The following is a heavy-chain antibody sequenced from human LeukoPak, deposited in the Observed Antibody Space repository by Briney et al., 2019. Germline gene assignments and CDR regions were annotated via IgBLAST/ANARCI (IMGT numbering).Heavy chain of an antibody. V-gene: IGHV4-59*08. Sequence: SETLSLTCTVSGGSISSSYWSWIRQPPGKGLEWIGYIYYSGSTNYNPSLKSRVTISVDTSKNQFFLKLSSVTAADTAVYYCARHGYSITHDAFDIWGQGTMVTVSS. D-gene: IGHD4-11*01. CDR1: GGSISSSY. CDR3: ARHGYSITHDAFDI. CDR2: IYYSGST. J-gene: IGHJ3*02.